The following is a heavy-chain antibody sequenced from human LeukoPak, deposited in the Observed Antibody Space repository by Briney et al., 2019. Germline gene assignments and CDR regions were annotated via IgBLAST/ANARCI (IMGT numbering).Heavy chain of an antibody. CDR3: ARAGRVYGSGTYYYYYMDV. Sequence: ASVKVSCKASGYTFTSYGISWVRQAPGQGLEWMGWISAYNGNTNYAQKLQGRVTMTTDTSTSTAYMELRSLRPDDTAAYYCARAGRVYGSGTYYYYYMDVWGKGTTVTVSS. D-gene: IGHD3-10*01. CDR2: ISAYNGNT. V-gene: IGHV1-18*01. J-gene: IGHJ6*03. CDR1: GYTFTSYG.